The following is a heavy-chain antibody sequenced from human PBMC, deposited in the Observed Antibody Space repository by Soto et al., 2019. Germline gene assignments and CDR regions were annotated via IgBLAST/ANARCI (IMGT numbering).Heavy chain of an antibody. CDR1: GGNFSSYA. Sequence: QVQLVQSGAEVKKPGSSVKVSCKASGGNFSSYAISWVRQAPGQGLEWMGGLIPISGTANYAQKFQGRVTITEDECTSTAYMELSSLRSEDTAVYYCARDRNSFHYYYGMDVWGQGTTGTVSS. D-gene: IGHD1-7*01. V-gene: IGHV1-69*12. J-gene: IGHJ6*02. CDR3: ARDRNSFHYYYGMDV. CDR2: LIPISGTA.